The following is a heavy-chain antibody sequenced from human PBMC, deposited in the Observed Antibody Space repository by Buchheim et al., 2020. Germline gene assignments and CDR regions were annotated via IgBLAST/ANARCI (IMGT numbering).Heavy chain of an antibody. D-gene: IGHD6-13*01. V-gene: IGHV3-66*01. CDR3: ARAVWGSSWYYYYGMDV. Sequence: EVQLVESGGGLVQPGGSLRLSCAASGFTVSSNYMSWVRQAPGKGLEWVSVIYSGGSTYYADSVKGRFTISRDNSKNTLYLQMNSLRAEDTAVYYCARAVWGSSWYYYYGMDVWGQGTT. CDR2: IYSGGST. J-gene: IGHJ6*02. CDR1: GFTVSSNY.